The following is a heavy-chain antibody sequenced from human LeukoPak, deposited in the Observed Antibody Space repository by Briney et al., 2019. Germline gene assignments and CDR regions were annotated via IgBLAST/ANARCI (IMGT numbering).Heavy chain of an antibody. CDR2: ISGSDGHT. CDR3: ARDRDWYSFDS. D-gene: IGHD6-19*01. V-gene: IGHV3-23*01. CDR1: GFTFGSYA. Sequence: PGGSLRLSCAASGFTFGSYAMSWVRQAPGEGLEWVSTISGSDGHTSYADSVKGRFTISRDNSKNTLWLQMNSLRAEDTAVYYCARDRDWYSFDSWGQGTLVTVSS. J-gene: IGHJ5*01.